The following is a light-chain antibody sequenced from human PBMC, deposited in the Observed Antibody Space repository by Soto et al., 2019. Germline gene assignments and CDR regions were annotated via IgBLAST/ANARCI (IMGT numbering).Light chain of an antibody. CDR2: AAS. V-gene: IGKV3-20*01. Sequence: EIVLTQSPGTLSLSPGERATLSCRASQSVRNNYLAWYQQKPGQAPRLLIYAASSRATDTPARFSGSGSGTACTLTISRLEPEDFAVYSCQQYGSSLPRTFGQGTKVETK. CDR1: QSVRNNY. J-gene: IGKJ1*01. CDR3: QQYGSSLPRT.